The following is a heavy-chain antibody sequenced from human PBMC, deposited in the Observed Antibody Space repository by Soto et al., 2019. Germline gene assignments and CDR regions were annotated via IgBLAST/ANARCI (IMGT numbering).Heavy chain of an antibody. D-gene: IGHD4-17*01. CDR3: VRDAVTVLTPYFDY. Sequence: ASVKVSCKASGYTFTGYYMHWVRQAPGQGLEWMGWINLNSGGTNYAQKFQGRVTMMRDTSISTAYMEVTRLTFDDTAVYYCVRDAVTVLTPYFDYWGQGTLVTV. J-gene: IGHJ4*02. V-gene: IGHV1-2*02. CDR1: GYTFTGYY. CDR2: INLNSGGT.